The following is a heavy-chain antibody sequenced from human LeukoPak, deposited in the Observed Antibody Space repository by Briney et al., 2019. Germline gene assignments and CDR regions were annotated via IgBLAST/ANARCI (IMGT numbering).Heavy chain of an antibody. D-gene: IGHD4-17*01. Sequence: KVSCKASGYTFTSYWIGWVRQMPGKGLEWMGIIYPGDSDTRYSPSFQGQVTISADKSISTAYLQWSSLKASDTAMYYCARFNDYGLDYWGQGTLVTVSS. CDR3: ARFNDYGLDY. V-gene: IGHV5-51*01. CDR2: IYPGDSDT. CDR1: GYTFTSYW. J-gene: IGHJ4*02.